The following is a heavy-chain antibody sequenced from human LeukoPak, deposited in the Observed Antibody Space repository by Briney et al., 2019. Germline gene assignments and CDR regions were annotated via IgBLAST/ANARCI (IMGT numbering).Heavy chain of an antibody. V-gene: IGHV4-59*01. Sequence: PSETLSLTCTVSGVSITTYYWSWIRQPPGKGLEWIGFISYSGTTSYSPSLKSRDTMSVDAPKNQFSLKLSSVTAADTAVYYCATSYPSGSYGNLDSWGQGTLVSVCS. J-gene: IGHJ4*02. CDR1: GVSITTYY. D-gene: IGHD3-10*01. CDR2: ISYSGTT. CDR3: ATSYPSGSYGNLDS.